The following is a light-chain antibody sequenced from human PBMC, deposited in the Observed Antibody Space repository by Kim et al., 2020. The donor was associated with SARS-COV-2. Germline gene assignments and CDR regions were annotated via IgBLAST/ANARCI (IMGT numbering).Light chain of an antibody. CDR2: DAY. V-gene: IGKV3-11*01. CDR3: QQRTEWPT. Sequence: LCPGEGLTLSCRASQSVKDNLAWYLQKPGQAPTHLIYDAYRWASGVPARFRGSGSGTDFSLIISRLEPEDFGVYYCQQRTEWPTFGQGTRLEVK. J-gene: IGKJ5*01. CDR1: QSVKDN.